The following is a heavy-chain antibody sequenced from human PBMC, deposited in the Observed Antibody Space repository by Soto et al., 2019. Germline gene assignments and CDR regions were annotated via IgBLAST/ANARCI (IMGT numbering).Heavy chain of an antibody. D-gene: IGHD2-15*01. Sequence: SETLSLTCSVSGDSISTVDYFWAWIRQPPGQALEYIGYIYKSATTYYNPSFESRVAISPDTSKSQFSLDVTSVTAADTAVYFCARGRYCLTGRCFPNWFDSWGQGTLVTVSS. CDR2: IYKSATT. CDR3: ARGRYCLTGRCFPNWFDS. J-gene: IGHJ5*01. V-gene: IGHV4-30-4*01. CDR1: GDSISTVDYF.